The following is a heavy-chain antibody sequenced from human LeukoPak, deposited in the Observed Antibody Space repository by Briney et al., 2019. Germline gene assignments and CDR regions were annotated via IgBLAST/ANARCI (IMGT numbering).Heavy chain of an antibody. CDR1: GFTFSSYS. CDR3: GPASGYSFDY. Sequence: PGGSLRLSCAASGFTFSSYSMNWVRQAPGKGLEWVSYISSSGSTIYYADSVKGRFTISRDNAKNSLYLQMNSLRAEDTAVYYCGPASGYSFDYWGQGTLVTVSS. J-gene: IGHJ4*02. D-gene: IGHD3-22*01. V-gene: IGHV3-48*01. CDR2: ISSSGSTI.